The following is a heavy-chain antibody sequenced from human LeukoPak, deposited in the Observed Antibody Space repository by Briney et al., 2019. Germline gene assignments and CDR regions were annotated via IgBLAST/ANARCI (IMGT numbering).Heavy chain of an antibody. CDR3: TKHIAVAGPPHDAFDI. J-gene: IGHJ3*02. D-gene: IGHD6-19*01. CDR2: IKSKTDGGTA. V-gene: IGHV3-15*01. CDR1: GFTFSNAW. Sequence: PGGSLRLSCAASGFTFSNAWMSWVRQAPGKGLEWVGRIKSKTDGGTADYAAPVKGRFTISRDDSKNTLYLQMNSLKTEDTAVYYSTKHIAVAGPPHDAFDIWGQGTMVTVSS.